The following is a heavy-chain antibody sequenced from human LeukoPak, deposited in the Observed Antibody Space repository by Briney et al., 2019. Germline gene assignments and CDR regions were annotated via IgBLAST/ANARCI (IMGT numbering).Heavy chain of an antibody. CDR2: INPNSGGT. J-gene: IGHJ5*02. CDR3: ARVGFEYGDNRWFDP. CDR1: GYTFTGYY. D-gene: IGHD4-17*01. V-gene: IGHV1-2*02. Sequence: ASVKVSCKASGYTFTGYYMHWVRQAPGQGLEWMGWINPNSGGTNYAQKFQGRVTMTRDTSISTAHMELSRLRSDDTAVYYCARVGFEYGDNRWFDPWGQGTLVTVSS.